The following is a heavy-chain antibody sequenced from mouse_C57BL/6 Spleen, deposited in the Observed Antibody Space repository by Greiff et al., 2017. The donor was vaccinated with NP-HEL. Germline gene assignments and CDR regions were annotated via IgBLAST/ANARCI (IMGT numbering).Heavy chain of an antibody. V-gene: IGHV1-15*01. CDR3: TRRDDAMGD. J-gene: IGHJ4*01. CDR1: GYTFTDYE. CDR2: IDPETGGT. D-gene: IGHD3-3*01. Sequence: QVQLQQSGAELVRPGASVTLSCKASGYTFTDYEMHWVKQTPVHGLEWIGAIDPETGGTAYNQKFKGKAILTADKSSSTAYMELRSLTSEDSAVYYCTRRDDAMGDWGQGTSVTVAS.